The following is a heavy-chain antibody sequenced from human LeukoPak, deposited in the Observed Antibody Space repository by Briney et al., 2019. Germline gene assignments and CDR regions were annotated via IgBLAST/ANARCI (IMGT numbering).Heavy chain of an antibody. CDR3: AKGPLSHFDY. CDR1: GFTFSSYG. CDR2: ISTSGGST. Sequence: PGGSLRLSCAASGFTFSSYGMSWVRQAPGKGLEWVSAISTSGGSTYYADSVKGRFTISRDNSKNTLYLQMNSLRAEDTAVYYCAKGPLSHFDYWGQGTLVTVSS. J-gene: IGHJ4*02. V-gene: IGHV3-23*01. D-gene: IGHD2/OR15-2a*01.